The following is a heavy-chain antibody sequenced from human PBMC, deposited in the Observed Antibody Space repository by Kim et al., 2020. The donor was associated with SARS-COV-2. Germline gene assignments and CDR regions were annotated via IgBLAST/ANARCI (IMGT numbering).Heavy chain of an antibody. J-gene: IGHJ4*02. CDR3: ARPVRDDGDYFDY. Sequence: CADSVKRRFTMYRDSSKITLYLQMNPARPEDTALYYCARPVRDDGDYFDYWGQGTLVTVSS. V-gene: IGHV3-23*01. D-gene: IGHD3-16*01.